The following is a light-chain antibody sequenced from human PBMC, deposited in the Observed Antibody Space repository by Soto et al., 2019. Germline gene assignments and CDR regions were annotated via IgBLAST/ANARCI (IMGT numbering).Light chain of an antibody. CDR1: QGINSW. CDR3: QQANSFPLT. V-gene: IGKV1-12*01. Sequence: DIQMTQSPSSVSASVGDRVTITCRASQGINSWLAWYQQKPGKAPNLLIYAASSLQSGVPSRFSGSGSGTDFTLTISSLQPEDFVTYYCQQANSFPLTFGGGTKVEIK. CDR2: AAS. J-gene: IGKJ4*01.